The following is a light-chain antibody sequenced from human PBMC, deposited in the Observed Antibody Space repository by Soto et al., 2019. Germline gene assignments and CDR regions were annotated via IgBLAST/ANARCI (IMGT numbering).Light chain of an antibody. J-gene: IGLJ1*01. Sequence: QSALTQPASVSGSPGQSITISCTGTSSDVGIYNYVSWYQQHPGKAPKLMIYQVTNRPSGVSNRFSGSKSGNTASLTISGLQAEDEADYYCSSYTGSTNYVFGAGTQGTVL. V-gene: IGLV2-14*01. CDR2: QVT. CDR3: SSYTGSTNYV. CDR1: SSDVGIYNY.